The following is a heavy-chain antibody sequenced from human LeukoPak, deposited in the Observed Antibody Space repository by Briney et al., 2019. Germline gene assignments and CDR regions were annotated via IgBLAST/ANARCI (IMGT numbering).Heavy chain of an antibody. CDR2: IIPILGIA. CDR3: ARERYYYDSSGYPPEY. Sequence: SVKVSCKASGGTFSSYAISWVRQAPGQGLEWMGRIIPILGIANYAQKFQGRVTITADKSTSTAYMELSSLRSEDTAVYYCARERYYYDSSGYPPEYWGQGTLVTVSS. J-gene: IGHJ4*02. CDR1: GGTFSSYA. D-gene: IGHD3-22*01. V-gene: IGHV1-69*04.